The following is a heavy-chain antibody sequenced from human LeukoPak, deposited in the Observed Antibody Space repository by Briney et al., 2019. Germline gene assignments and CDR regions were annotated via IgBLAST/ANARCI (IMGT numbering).Heavy chain of an antibody. CDR3: ARDRGGLQFDF. CDR1: GFTFTTYW. V-gene: IGHV3-7*01. Sequence: GGSLRLPCAASGFTFTTYWMTWVRQAPGKGLEFVANIKEDGSVKNYVGSVQGRFTISRDNSRNLLYLQMDSLRAEDTAVYYCARDRGGLQFDFWGQGTLVTVSS. CDR2: IKEDGSVK. J-gene: IGHJ4*02. D-gene: IGHD2-15*01.